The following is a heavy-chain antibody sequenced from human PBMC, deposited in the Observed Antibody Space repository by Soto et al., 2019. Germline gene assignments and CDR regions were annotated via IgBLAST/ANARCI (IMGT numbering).Heavy chain of an antibody. CDR1: GGTFSSYA. Sequence: GASVKVSCKASGGTFSSYAISWVRQAPGQGLEWMGGIIPIFGTANYAQKFQGRVTITADESTSTAYMELSSLRSEDTAVYYCARDHSSIAARHYYYYGMDVWGQGTTVTVSS. D-gene: IGHD6-6*01. CDR2: IIPIFGTA. CDR3: ARDHSSIAARHYYYYGMDV. V-gene: IGHV1-69*13. J-gene: IGHJ6*02.